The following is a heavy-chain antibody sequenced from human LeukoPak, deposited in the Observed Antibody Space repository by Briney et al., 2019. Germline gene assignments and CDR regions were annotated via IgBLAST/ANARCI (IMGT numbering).Heavy chain of an antibody. Sequence: SETLSLTCTVSGGSISSYYWSWIRQPPGKGLEWIGYIYYSGSTNYNPSLKSRVTISVDTSKNQFSLKLSSVTAADTAVYYCAREGGKWELDYFDYWGQGTLVTVSS. CDR2: IYYSGST. CDR1: GGSISSYY. CDR3: AREGGKWELDYFDY. V-gene: IGHV4-59*01. J-gene: IGHJ4*02. D-gene: IGHD1-26*01.